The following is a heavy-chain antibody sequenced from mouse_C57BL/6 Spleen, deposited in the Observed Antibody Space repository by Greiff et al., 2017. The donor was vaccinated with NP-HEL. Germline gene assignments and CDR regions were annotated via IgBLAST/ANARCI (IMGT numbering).Heavy chain of an antibody. CDR1: GYTFTDYY. D-gene: IGHD1-1*01. CDR2: INPNNGGT. V-gene: IGHV1-26*01. CDR3: AITPVVANAMDY. Sequence: EVQLQQSGPELVKPGASVKISCKASGYTFTDYYMNWVKQSHGKSLEWIGDINPNNGGTSYNQKFKGKATLTVDKSSSTAYMELRSLTSEDSAVYYCAITPVVANAMDYWGQGTSVTVSS. J-gene: IGHJ4*01.